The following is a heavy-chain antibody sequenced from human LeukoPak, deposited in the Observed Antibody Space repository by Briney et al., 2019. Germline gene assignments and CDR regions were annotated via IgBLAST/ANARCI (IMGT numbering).Heavy chain of an antibody. Sequence: SETLSLTCTVSGGSISSSSYYWGWIRQPPGKGLEWIGSIYYSGSTYYNPSLKSRVTISVDTSKNQFSLKLSSVTAADTAVYYCARDPSSITIFGVVIKNPNWFDPWGQGTLVTVSS. V-gene: IGHV4-39*07. CDR2: IYYSGST. D-gene: IGHD3-3*01. J-gene: IGHJ5*02. CDR3: ARDPSSITIFGVVIKNPNWFDP. CDR1: GGSISSSSYY.